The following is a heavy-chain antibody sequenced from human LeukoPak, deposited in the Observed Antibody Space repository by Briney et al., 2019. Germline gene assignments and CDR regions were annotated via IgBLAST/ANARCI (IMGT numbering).Heavy chain of an antibody. V-gene: IGHV3-30*02. CDR1: GFTFNNCD. CDR2: IRYDGSNK. D-gene: IGHD2-21*02. Sequence: GGSLRLSCAASGFTFNNCDMHWVRQAPGKGLEWVAFIRYDGSNKYYADSVKGRFTISRDNSKNTLYLQMNSLRAEDTAVYYCAKGRPPPLIYCGGGCYPDAFDIWGQGTMVTVPS. CDR3: AKGRPPPLIYCGGGCYPDAFDI. J-gene: IGHJ3*02.